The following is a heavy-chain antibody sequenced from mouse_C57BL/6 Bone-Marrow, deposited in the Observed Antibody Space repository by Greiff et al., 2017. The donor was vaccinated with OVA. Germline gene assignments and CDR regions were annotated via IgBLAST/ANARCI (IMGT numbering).Heavy chain of an antibody. D-gene: IGHD1-1*01. Sequence: EVQLVESVAELVRPGASVKLSCTASGFNIKNTYMHWVKQRPEQGLEWIGRIDPANDNTKYATKFQGKATMNADTSSNTAYLQRRGLSSEDTAVYCGARVNFGSSFYTMDYWGQGTSVTVSS. CDR3: ARVNFGSSFYTMDY. V-gene: IGHV14-3*01. CDR2: IDPANDNT. J-gene: IGHJ4*01. CDR1: GFNIKNTY.